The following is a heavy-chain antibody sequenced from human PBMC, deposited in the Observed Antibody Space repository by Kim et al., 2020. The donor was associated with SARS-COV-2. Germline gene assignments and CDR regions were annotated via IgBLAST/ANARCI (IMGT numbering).Heavy chain of an antibody. CDR3: AREGGDFWSGYYPIDY. Sequence: SPKSRVTISVDTSKNQFSLKLSSVTAADTAVYYCAREGGDFWSGYYPIDYWGQGTLVTVSS. J-gene: IGHJ4*02. D-gene: IGHD3-3*01. V-gene: IGHV4-31*02.